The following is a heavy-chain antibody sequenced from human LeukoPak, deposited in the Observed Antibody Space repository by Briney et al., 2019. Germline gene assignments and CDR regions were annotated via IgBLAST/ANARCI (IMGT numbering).Heavy chain of an antibody. CDR2: INHSGST. Sequence: PSQTLSLTCTVSGGSISSGDYYWSWIRQPPGKGLEWIGEINHSGSTNYNPSLKSRVTISVDTSKNQFSLKLSSVTAADTAVYYCASFDFWSGSNNFDIWGQGTMVTVSS. J-gene: IGHJ3*02. CDR3: ASFDFWSGSNNFDI. V-gene: IGHV4-30-4*08. CDR1: GGSISSGDYY. D-gene: IGHD3-3*01.